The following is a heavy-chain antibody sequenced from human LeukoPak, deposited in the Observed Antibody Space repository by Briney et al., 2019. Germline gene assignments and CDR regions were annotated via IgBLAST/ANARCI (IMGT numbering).Heavy chain of an antibody. D-gene: IGHD5-18*01. CDR2: INHSGST. V-gene: IGHV4-34*01. J-gene: IGHJ4*02. CDR3: ARRGEGYSYGLYY. CDR1: GGSFSGYY. Sequence: SETLSLTCAVYGGSFSGYYWSWIRQPPGKGLEWIGEINHSGSTNYNPSLKSRVTISVDTSKNQFSLMLSSVTAADTAVYYCARRGEGYSYGLYYWGQGTLVTVSS.